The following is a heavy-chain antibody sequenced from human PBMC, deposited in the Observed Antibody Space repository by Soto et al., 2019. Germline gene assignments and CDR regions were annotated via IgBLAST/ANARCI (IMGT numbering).Heavy chain of an antibody. CDR3: ARRDQKPYIPRLTYNDMDV. D-gene: IGHD2-2*02. CDR2: IIPIFGTA. Sequence: ASVKVSCKASGGTLRTYAVSWVRQAPGQGLAWMGGIIPIFGTADYAQIHQGRVTITADESTNTVYMELSSLRFEDTAVYYCARRDQKPYIPRLTYNDMDVWGQGTTVTVSS. CDR1: GGTLRTYA. J-gene: IGHJ6*03. V-gene: IGHV1-69*13.